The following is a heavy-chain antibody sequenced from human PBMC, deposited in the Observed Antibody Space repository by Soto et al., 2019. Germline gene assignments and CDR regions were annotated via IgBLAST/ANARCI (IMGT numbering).Heavy chain of an antibody. Sequence: QVQLQESGPGLVKPSQTLSLTCTVSGGSISSGGYYWSWIRQHPGKGLEWIGYIYYSGSTYYNPSLQSRVTISVDTSKTQFSLKLSSVTAADTAVYYCARDSLYYYDSSGYYPPYYYGMDVWGQGTTVTVSS. V-gene: IGHV4-31*03. CDR2: IYYSGST. D-gene: IGHD3-22*01. CDR3: ARDSLYYYDSSGYYPPYYYGMDV. CDR1: GGSISSGGYY. J-gene: IGHJ6*02.